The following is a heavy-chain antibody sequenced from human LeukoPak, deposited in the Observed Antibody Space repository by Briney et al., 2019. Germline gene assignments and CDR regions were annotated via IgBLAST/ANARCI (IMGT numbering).Heavy chain of an antibody. J-gene: IGHJ5*02. CDR3: ARGDVDIVSWFDP. CDR2: ISYDGSNK. V-gene: IGHV3-30-3*01. CDR1: GFTFSSYA. Sequence: PGRSLRLSCAASGFTFSSYAMHWVRQAPGKGLEWVAVISYDGSNKYYADSVKGRFTISRDNSKNTLYLQMNSLRAEDTAVYYCARGDVDIVSWFDPWGQGTLVTVSS. D-gene: IGHD5/OR15-5a*01.